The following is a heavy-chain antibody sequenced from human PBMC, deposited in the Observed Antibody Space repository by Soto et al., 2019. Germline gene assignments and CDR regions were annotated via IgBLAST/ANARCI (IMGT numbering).Heavy chain of an antibody. D-gene: IGHD3-16*01. CDR3: ARDPTKRLRVGELLVWYFDY. CDR2: IIPIFGTA. V-gene: IGHV1-69*01. CDR1: GGTFSSYA. Sequence: QVQLVQSGAEVKKPGSSVKVSCKASGGTFSSYAISWVRQAPGQGLEWMGGIIPIFGTANYAQKFQGRVTIPAEESTRTAYRELSSLRSAETDVSDCARDPTKRLRVGELLVWYFDYWGQGHLVTVSS. J-gene: IGHJ4*02.